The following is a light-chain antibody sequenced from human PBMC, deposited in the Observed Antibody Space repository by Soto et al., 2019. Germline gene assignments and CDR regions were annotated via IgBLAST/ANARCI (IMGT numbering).Light chain of an antibody. CDR3: QQYNNWPRT. J-gene: IGKJ1*01. V-gene: IGKV3-15*01. CDR1: QSVSNN. Sequence: EIVMTQSPATLSVSPGERATLSCRASQSVSNNLAWYQQKPGQAPRLLIYGASTRATGIPARFSGSGSGTEFTLTISSLLSEDFAVYYCQQYNNWPRTFGKGTKLEIK. CDR2: GAS.